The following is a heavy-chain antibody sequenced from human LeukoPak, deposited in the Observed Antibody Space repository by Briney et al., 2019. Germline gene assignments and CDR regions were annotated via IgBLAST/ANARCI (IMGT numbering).Heavy chain of an antibody. CDR1: GFTFSSYG. CDR3: ARDLRWPRRYFHY. J-gene: IGHJ4*02. Sequence: GRSLRLSCAASGFTFSSYGMHWVRQAPGKGLEWVAVIWYDGSNKYYADSVKGRFTISRDNSKNTLYLQMNSLRAEDTAVYYSARDLRWPRRYFHYWGQATLLPASS. CDR2: IWYDGSNK. D-gene: IGHD5-24*01. V-gene: IGHV3-33*01.